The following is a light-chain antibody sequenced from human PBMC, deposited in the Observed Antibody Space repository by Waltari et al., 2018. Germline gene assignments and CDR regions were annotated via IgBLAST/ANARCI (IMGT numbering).Light chain of an antibody. V-gene: IGKV3-11*01. CDR2: DAS. CDR1: HSVSTS. J-gene: IGKJ5*01. CDR3: QRYFDIVL. Sequence: EIVLTQSPATLSLSPGERATLPCRASHSVSTSPAWYQQKPGQSPRLLIYDASSRAPGIPARFSGSGSGTDFTLTISSLQAEDVAVYYCQRYFDIVLFGQGTRVEIK.